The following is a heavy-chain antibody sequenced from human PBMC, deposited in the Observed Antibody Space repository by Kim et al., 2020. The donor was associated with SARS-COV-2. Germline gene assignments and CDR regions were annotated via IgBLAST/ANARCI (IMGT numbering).Heavy chain of an antibody. Sequence: SETLSLTCTVSGGSVTSGGYYWGWIRQHPGKGLEWIGNIYYSGTTYYNPSLMSRVTISVDTSKNQFSLKVSSVTAADTAVYYCARCTSGHPSDYWGRGNLLSVPS. CDR2: IYYSGTT. J-gene: IGHJ4*02. D-gene: IGHD2-8*01. CDR3: ARCTSGHPSDY. V-gene: IGHV4-39*07. CDR1: GGSVTSGGYY.